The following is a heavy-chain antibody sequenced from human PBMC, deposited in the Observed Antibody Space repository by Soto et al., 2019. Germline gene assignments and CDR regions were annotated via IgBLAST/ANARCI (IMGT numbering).Heavy chain of an antibody. D-gene: IGHD5-12*01. CDR1: GFIFRDYL. V-gene: IGHV3-30*03. J-gene: IGHJ4*02. Sequence: QVQLVESGGGVVQPGTSLRLSCKASGFIFRDYLIHWVRQAPGKGLEWLAVLSFDGTTEYYADSTRGRFTISRDIPKRTTYLVINNVRREDTAMYYCARVATILQSIEVLEYWGQGTLVTVPS. CDR2: LSFDGTTE. CDR3: ARVATILQSIEVLEY.